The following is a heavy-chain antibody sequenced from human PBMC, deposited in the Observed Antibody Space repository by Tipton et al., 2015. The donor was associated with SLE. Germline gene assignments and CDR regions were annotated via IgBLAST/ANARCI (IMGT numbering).Heavy chain of an antibody. CDR2: TYQSGMT. CDR3: ARRWYSSSPFDP. D-gene: IGHD6-13*01. V-gene: IGHV4-39*07. J-gene: IGHJ5*02. CDR1: GGSISSSSYY. Sequence: TLSLTCTVSGGSISSSSYYWGWIRQPPGKGLEWIGSTYQSGMTYYHSSLKSRVTISVDTSKNQFSLKLSSVTATDTAVYYCARRWYSSSPFDPWGQGTLVTVSS.